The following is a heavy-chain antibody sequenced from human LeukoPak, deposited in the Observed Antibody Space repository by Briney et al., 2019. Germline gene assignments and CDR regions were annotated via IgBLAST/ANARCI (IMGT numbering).Heavy chain of an antibody. CDR1: GFTFSSYA. D-gene: IGHD3-10*01. J-gene: IGHJ4*02. Sequence: GGSLRLSCAASGFTFSSYAMHWVRQAPGKGLEWVAVISYDGSNKYYADSVKGRFTISRDNSKNTLYLQMNSLRAEDTAVYYCARERAYYYGSGSYYPNDYWGQGTLVTVSS. CDR2: ISYDGSNK. CDR3: ARERAYYYGSGSYYPNDY. V-gene: IGHV3-30-3*01.